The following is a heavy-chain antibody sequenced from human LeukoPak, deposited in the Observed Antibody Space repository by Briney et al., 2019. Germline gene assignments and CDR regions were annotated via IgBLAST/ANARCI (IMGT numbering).Heavy chain of an antibody. Sequence: PGGSLRLSCAASGFIFNNYGLIWVRQARGKGLEWVSAISNDGGGTQYADFVEGRFTISRDNSKNTLFLQMSSLRAEDTALYYCAKGSSGYFADLWGQGTLVTVSS. V-gene: IGHV3-23*01. CDR3: AKGSSGYFADL. J-gene: IGHJ5*02. CDR2: ISNDGGGT. CDR1: GFIFNNYG. D-gene: IGHD3-22*01.